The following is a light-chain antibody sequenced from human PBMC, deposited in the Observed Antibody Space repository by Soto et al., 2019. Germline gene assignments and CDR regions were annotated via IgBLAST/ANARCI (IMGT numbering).Light chain of an antibody. CDR3: QQFHRWPVT. V-gene: IGKV4-1*01. J-gene: IGKJ4*01. Sequence: DIVMTQSPDSLAVSLGERATINCKSSQSVLYSSNNKNYLAWYQQKPGQPPKLLIYWASTRESGVPDRFSGSGSGTDFTLTISSLRSEDVAVYYCQQFHRWPVTFGGGAKVEI. CDR2: WAS. CDR1: QSVLYSSNNKNY.